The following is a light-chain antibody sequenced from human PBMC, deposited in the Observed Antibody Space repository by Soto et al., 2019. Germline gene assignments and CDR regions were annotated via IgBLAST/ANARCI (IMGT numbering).Light chain of an antibody. CDR1: QSISSW. J-gene: IGKJ1*01. CDR2: RAS. V-gene: IGKV1-5*03. Sequence: DIQMTQSPSTLSASVGDRVIITCRASQSISSWLAWYQQKPGKAPNLLIYRASTLKSGIPSRFSGSVSGTEFTLPISNLQPDDFATYYSQQYDRASWTFGPGTKVEIK. CDR3: QQYDRASWT.